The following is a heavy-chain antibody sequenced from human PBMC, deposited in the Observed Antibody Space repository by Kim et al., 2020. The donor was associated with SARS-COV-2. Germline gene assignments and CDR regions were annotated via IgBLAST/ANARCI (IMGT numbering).Heavy chain of an antibody. D-gene: IGHD6-13*01. V-gene: IGHV3-21*01. CDR2: ISSSSSYI. CDR3: ARVGRSSSWPTVYSYFDY. Sequence: GGSLRLSCAASGFTFSSYSMNWVRQAPGKGLEWVSSISSSSSYIYYADSVKGRFTISRDNAKNSLYLQMNSLRAEDTAVYYCARVGRSSSWPTVYSYFDYWGQGTLVTVSS. J-gene: IGHJ4*02. CDR1: GFTFSSYS.